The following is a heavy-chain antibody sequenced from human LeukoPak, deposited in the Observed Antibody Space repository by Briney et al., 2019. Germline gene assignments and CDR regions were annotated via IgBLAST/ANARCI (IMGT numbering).Heavy chain of an antibody. J-gene: IGHJ5*02. Sequence: PGGSLRLSCAASGFTFSTYAMTWVRQAPGKGLECVSVISDGGAITYYADSVKGRFTISRDNSKNTLYLQMNSLRAEDTAVYYCAKGSPNHYDSSGYYSWLDPWGQGTLVTVSS. V-gene: IGHV3-23*01. D-gene: IGHD3-22*01. CDR1: GFTFSTYA. CDR3: AKGSPNHYDSSGYYSWLDP. CDR2: ISDGGAIT.